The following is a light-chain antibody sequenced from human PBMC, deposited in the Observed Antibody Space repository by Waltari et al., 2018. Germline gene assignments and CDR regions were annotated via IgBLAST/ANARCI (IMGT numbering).Light chain of an antibody. V-gene: IGLV2-14*03. CDR2: DVD. Sequence: QSALTQPASVSGSPGQSITISCTGTSRDVGRYKYASWYQHHPGKAPRLLIFDVDVRPSGGSNRFAGSKSGNTATLTISGLQAEDEADYYCNSYTIISPLDVFGTGTKVTVL. CDR3: NSYTIISPLDV. J-gene: IGLJ1*01. CDR1: SRDVGRYKY.